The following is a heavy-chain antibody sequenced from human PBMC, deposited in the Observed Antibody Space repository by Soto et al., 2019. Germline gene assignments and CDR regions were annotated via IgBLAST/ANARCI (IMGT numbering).Heavy chain of an antibody. D-gene: IGHD2-15*01. V-gene: IGHV3-66*01. J-gene: IGHJ6*04. CDR3: ARDDVLCDGGRCYGVPLDV. CDR2: IQSGGPT. Sequence: EVQLVESGGGLVQPGGSLRLSCAASGFTVSSKYMSWVRQAPGKGLEWVSLIQSGGPTYYADSVKGRFTISRDTSVNTAHLQMDSRRAEDTAGYYCARDDVLCDGGRCYGVPLDVWGTGTTVTVSS. CDR1: GFTVSSKY.